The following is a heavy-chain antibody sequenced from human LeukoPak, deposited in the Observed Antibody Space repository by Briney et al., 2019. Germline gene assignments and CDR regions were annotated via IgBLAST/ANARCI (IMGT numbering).Heavy chain of an antibody. Sequence: GSSVKVSCKASRGTFSSYAISWVRQPPGQGLEWMGRIIPIFGTANYAQNFQGRVTITTDESTSTAYMELSSLSSEDTAVYYCARDLCGGSCTHPDNWFDPWGQGTLVTVSS. CDR3: ARDLCGGSCTHPDNWFDP. V-gene: IGHV1-69*05. CDR2: IIPIFGTA. D-gene: IGHD2-15*01. J-gene: IGHJ5*02. CDR1: RGTFSSYA.